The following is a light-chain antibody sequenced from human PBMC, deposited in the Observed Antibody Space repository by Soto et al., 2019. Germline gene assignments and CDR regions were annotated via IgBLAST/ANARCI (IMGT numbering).Light chain of an antibody. V-gene: IGKV2D-29*01. CDR1: QSLLHSDGKTY. Sequence: DIVLTQTPLSLSVTPGQPASISCKSGQSLLHSDGKTYLYWYLQKPGQPPQLLIYEVFKRFSGVPDRFSGSGSGTDFTLEISRVEAEDAGVFYCMQGTQLPITFGQGTRLDIK. CDR3: MQGTQLPIT. J-gene: IGKJ5*01. CDR2: EVF.